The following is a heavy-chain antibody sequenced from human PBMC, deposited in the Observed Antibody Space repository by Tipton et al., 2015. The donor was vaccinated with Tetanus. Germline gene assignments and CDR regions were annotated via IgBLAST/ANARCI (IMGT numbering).Heavy chain of an antibody. CDR3: ARGERGALDI. Sequence: TLSLTCTVSGGSISTYHWNWIRQSPGKGLEWIGYIDYFGSTKYNPSLKSRVAMSVDTSKNQVSLQLNSVTPDDTAVYYCARGERGALDIWGQGTLVTVSS. V-gene: IGHV4-59*12. CDR1: GGSISTYH. J-gene: IGHJ3*02. CDR2: IDYFGST.